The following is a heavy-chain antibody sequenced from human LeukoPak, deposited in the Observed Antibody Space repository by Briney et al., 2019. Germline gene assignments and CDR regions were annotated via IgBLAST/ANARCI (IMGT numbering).Heavy chain of an antibody. J-gene: IGHJ4*02. CDR2: INTNSGKP. Sequence: WASVKVSCKASGYKFTTYAINWVRQAPGQGLEWMGWINTNSGKPTYAQDFTGRFVFSLDASVSTAYLEISSLEVEDSAVYYCARERYGDYTYDSWGQGTLVTVSS. V-gene: IGHV7-4-1*02. D-gene: IGHD4-17*01. CDR3: ARERYGDYTYDS. CDR1: GYKFTTYA.